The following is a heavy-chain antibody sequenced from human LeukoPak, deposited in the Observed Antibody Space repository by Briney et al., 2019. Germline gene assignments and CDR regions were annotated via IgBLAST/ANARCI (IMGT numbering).Heavy chain of an antibody. J-gene: IGHJ4*02. V-gene: IGHV4-38-2*01. CDR2: IYHSGST. Sequence: PSETLSLTCAVSGYSISSGYYWGWIRPPPGKGLEWIGSIYHSGSTYYNSSLKSRVTISVDTSKNQFSLKLNSVTAADTAVYYCARGGIAVAGTFGYWGQGTLVTVSS. D-gene: IGHD6-19*01. CDR3: ARGGIAVAGTFGY. CDR1: GYSISSGYY.